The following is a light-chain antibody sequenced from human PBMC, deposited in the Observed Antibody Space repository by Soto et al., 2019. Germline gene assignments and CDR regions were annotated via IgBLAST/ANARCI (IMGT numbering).Light chain of an antibody. CDR2: EGT. J-gene: IGLJ3*02. CDR3: CSYAGTSFWV. V-gene: IGLV2-23*01. CDR1: SSDVGTYKF. Sequence: QSALTQPASVSGSPGQSITISCTGTSSDVGTYKFVSWYQQHTGKVPTLMIHEGTKRPSGVSNRFSGSKSGNTATLTISGLQPEDEANYYCCSYAGTSFWVFGGGTKLTVL.